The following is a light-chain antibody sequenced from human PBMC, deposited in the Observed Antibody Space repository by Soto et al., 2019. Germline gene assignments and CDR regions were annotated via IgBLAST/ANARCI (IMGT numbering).Light chain of an antibody. CDR1: SSDVGGYNY. V-gene: IGLV2-8*01. CDR2: EVS. CDR3: SSYAGSNNYV. J-gene: IGLJ1*01. Sequence: QSALTQPPSASASPGQSVTISCTGTSSDVGGYNYVSWYQQHPGKAPKLMIYEVSKWPSGVPDRFSGSKSGNTASLTVSGLQAEDEADYYCSSYAGSNNYVFGTGTQLTVL.